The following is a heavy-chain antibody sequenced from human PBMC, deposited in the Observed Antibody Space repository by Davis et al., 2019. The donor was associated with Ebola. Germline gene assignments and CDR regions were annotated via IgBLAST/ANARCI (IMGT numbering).Heavy chain of an antibody. J-gene: IGHJ1*01. Sequence: GESLKISCAASGFTVSSNYMSWVRQAPGKGLEWVSVIYSGGSTYYADSVKGRFTISRDNSKNTLYLQMNSLRAEDTAVYYCARGGYYGSGSYCQHWGQGTLVTVSS. CDR1: GFTVSSNY. CDR2: IYSGGST. V-gene: IGHV3-53*01. CDR3: ARGGYYGSGSYCQH. D-gene: IGHD3-10*01.